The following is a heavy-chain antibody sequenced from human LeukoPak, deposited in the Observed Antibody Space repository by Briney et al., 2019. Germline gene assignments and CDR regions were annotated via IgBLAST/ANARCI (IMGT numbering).Heavy chain of an antibody. D-gene: IGHD1-26*01. CDR2: INHSGST. CDR3: ARRFRRGSYYVWDEYFDY. Sequence: SETLSPTCAVYGGSFSGYYWSWIRQPPGKGLEWIGEINHSGSTNYNPSLKSRVTISVDTFKNQFSLKLSSVTAADTAVYYCARRFRRGSYYVWDEYFDYWGQGTLVTVSS. J-gene: IGHJ4*02. CDR1: GGSFSGYY. V-gene: IGHV4-34*01.